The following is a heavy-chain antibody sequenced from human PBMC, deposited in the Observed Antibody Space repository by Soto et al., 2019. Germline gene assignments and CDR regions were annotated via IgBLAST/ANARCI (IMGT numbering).Heavy chain of an antibody. V-gene: IGHV3-33*01. CDR1: GFTFSSYG. CDR3: ARERSRCTNGVCYPVPFDY. CDR2: IWYDGSNK. Sequence: SLRLSCAASGFTFSSYGMHWVRQAPGKGLEWVAVIWYDGSNKYYADSVKGRFTISRDNSKNTLYLQMNSLRAEDTAVYYCARERSRCTNGVCYPVPFDYWGQGTLVTVSS. D-gene: IGHD2-8*01. J-gene: IGHJ4*02.